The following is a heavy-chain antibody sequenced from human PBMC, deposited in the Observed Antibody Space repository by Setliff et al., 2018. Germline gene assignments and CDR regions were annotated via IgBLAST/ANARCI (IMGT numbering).Heavy chain of an antibody. CDR2: INHRGST. CDR1: GGTFSDYY. D-gene: IGHD3-22*01. V-gene: IGHV4-34*01. Sequence: SETLSLTCAAYGGTFSDYYWTWIRQPPGKGLEWVGEINHRGSTTYNPSLKSRVTISVDTSKDQFSLRLNSVTAADTAVYYCARAHTWSLPNDNSGYPGWFDPWGQGTPVTVSS. CDR3: ARAHTWSLPNDNSGYPGWFDP. J-gene: IGHJ5*02.